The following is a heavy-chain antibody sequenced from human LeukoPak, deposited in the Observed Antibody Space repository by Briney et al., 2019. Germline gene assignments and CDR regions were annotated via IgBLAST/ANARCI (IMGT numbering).Heavy chain of an antibody. CDR1: GGSISSSSYY. Sequence: SETLSLTCTVSGGSISSSSYYWGWIRQPPRKGLEWIGSIYYSGSTYYNPSLKSRVTISVDTSKNRFSLKLSSVTAADTAVYYCAREGLYYYGSGSYFLPWGQGTLVTVSS. D-gene: IGHD3-10*01. CDR2: IYYSGST. CDR3: AREGLYYYGSGSYFLP. J-gene: IGHJ5*02. V-gene: IGHV4-39*07.